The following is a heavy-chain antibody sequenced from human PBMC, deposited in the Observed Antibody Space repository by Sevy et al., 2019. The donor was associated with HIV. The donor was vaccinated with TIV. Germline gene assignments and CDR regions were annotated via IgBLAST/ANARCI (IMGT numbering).Heavy chain of an antibody. CDR2: INPNSGGT. Sequence: ASVKVSCKASGYTFTGYYMHWVRQAPGQGLEWMGWINPNSGGTNYAQKSQGRVTMTRETSISTAYMELSRLRSDDTSVYYGARVPTTYDFWSGYQYYFDYWGQGTLVTVSS. J-gene: IGHJ4*02. CDR1: GYTFTGYY. CDR3: ARVPTTYDFWSGYQYYFDY. V-gene: IGHV1-2*02. D-gene: IGHD3-3*01.